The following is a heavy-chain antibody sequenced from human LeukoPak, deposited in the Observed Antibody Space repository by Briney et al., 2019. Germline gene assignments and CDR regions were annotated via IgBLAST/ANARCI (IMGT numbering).Heavy chain of an antibody. Sequence: SETLSLTCAVSGYSISSGYYWGWIRQPPGKGLEWIGSIYHSGSTYYNPSLKSRVTISVDTSKNQFSLKLSSVTAADTAVYYCARHYYDFWSSYYNNNWFDPWGQGTLVTVSS. CDR1: GYSISSGYY. V-gene: IGHV4-38-2*01. CDR3: ARHYYDFWSSYYNNNWFDP. D-gene: IGHD3-3*01. CDR2: IYHSGST. J-gene: IGHJ5*02.